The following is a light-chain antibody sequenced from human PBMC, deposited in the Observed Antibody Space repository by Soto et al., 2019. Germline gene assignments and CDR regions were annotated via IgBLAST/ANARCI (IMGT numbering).Light chain of an antibody. V-gene: IGKV1-6*01. Sequence: ATQMTQSPSSLSASVGDRVTITCRASQDIGNDLGWYQQKPGKAPNLLIYAASSLQSGVPSRFSGSGSGTDFTLTISSLQPEDWATYYCLQDYNYPPTFGPGTRVEIK. CDR3: LQDYNYPPT. J-gene: IGKJ1*01. CDR1: QDIGND. CDR2: AAS.